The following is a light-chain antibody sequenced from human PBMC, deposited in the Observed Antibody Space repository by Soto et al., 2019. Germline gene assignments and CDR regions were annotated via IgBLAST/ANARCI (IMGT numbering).Light chain of an antibody. J-gene: IGLJ1*01. CDR1: SSDVGGYNY. CDR2: EVS. CDR3: SSYTSSSTYV. Sequence: ALTQPASVSGSPGQSITISCTGTSSDVGGYNYVSWYQQNPGKAPKLMIYEVSNRPSGVSNRFSGSKSGNTASLTISGLQAEDEADYYCSSYTSSSTYVFGIGTKLTVL. V-gene: IGLV2-14*01.